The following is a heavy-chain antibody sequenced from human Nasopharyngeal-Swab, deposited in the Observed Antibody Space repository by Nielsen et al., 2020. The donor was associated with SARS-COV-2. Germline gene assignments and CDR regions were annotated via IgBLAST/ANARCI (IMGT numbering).Heavy chain of an antibody. V-gene: IGHV1-18*01. CDR3: ASRDPRRVGADRGYYYYGMDV. CDR1: GYTFTSYG. J-gene: IGHJ6*02. Sequence: APVKVSCKASGYTFTSYGISWVRQAPGQGLEWMGWISAYNGNTNYAQKLQGRVTMTTDTSTSTAYMELRSLRSDDTAVYYCASRDPRRVGADRGYYYYGMDVWGQGTTVTVSS. D-gene: IGHD1-26*01. CDR2: ISAYNGNT.